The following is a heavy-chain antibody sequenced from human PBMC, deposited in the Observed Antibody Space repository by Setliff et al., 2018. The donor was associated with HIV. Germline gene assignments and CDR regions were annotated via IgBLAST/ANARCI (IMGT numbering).Heavy chain of an antibody. D-gene: IGHD3-22*01. CDR2: ISSSSIYI. CDR3: TLGLYYYDTSCPRVFDY. CDR1: GFTFGNYI. V-gene: IGHV3-21*01. Sequence: GGSLRLTCAASGFTFGNYIMNWVRQAPGKGLEWVSSISSSSIYIYYADSVKGRFTIARDSSRNTLFLQMNSLRAADTAVYYCTLGLYYYDTSCPRVFDYWGQGSLITASS. J-gene: IGHJ4*02.